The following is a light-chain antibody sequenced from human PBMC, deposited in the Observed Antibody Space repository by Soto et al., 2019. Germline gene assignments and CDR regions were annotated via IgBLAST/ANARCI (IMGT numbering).Light chain of an antibody. Sequence: DIRMTQSPSSLSASVGDRVTITSRASASISNYLNWYQQTPGKATKLLIYAASSLQSGVPSRFSGSVSGTDFTLTLRSLQPEDFAAYYYQQSYSTLGVTFGQGTRLEIK. J-gene: IGKJ5*01. CDR2: AAS. CDR1: ASISNY. V-gene: IGKV1-39*01. CDR3: QQSYSTLGVT.